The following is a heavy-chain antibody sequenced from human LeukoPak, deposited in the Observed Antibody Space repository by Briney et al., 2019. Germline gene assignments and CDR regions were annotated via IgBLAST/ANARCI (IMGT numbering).Heavy chain of an antibody. CDR2: ISYIGST. Sequence: PSETLSLTCAVSADSFSSHYWTWIRQPPGKGLEWIGYISYIGSTNYNPSLKSRVTISVDTSKNQFSLKLSSVTAADTAVYYCARDRDGYNSLDYWGQGTLVTVSS. J-gene: IGHJ4*02. V-gene: IGHV4-59*11. D-gene: IGHD5-24*01. CDR1: ADSFSSHY. CDR3: ARDRDGYNSLDY.